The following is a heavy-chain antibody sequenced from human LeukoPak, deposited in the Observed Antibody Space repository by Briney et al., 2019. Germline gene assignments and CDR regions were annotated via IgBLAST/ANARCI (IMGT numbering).Heavy chain of an antibody. CDR2: ISYDGSNK. Sequence: GGSLRLSCAASGFTFSSYGMHWVRQAPGKGLEWVAVISYDGSNKYYADSVKGRFTISRDNSKNTLYLQMNSLRADDTAVYYCAKGGSSYSEMDYWDQGTLVTVSS. CDR3: AKGGSSYSEMDY. V-gene: IGHV3-30*18. CDR1: GFTFSSYG. D-gene: IGHD3-22*01. J-gene: IGHJ4*02.